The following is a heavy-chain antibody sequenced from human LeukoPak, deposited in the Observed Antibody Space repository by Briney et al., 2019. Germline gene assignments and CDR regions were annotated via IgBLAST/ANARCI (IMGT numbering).Heavy chain of an antibody. J-gene: IGHJ5*02. D-gene: IGHD4-11*01. V-gene: IGHV3-23*01. Sequence: PGGSLRLSCAASGFSFSTSAMNWVRQAPGKGLGWVSGISGSGVSTYYAGSVKGRFTIPRDNSKDSLHLHMNSLRADDTAIYYCAKDAHDYSNYGWFDLWGQGTLVTVSS. CDR3: AKDAHDYSNYGWFDL. CDR1: GFSFSTSA. CDR2: ISGSGVST.